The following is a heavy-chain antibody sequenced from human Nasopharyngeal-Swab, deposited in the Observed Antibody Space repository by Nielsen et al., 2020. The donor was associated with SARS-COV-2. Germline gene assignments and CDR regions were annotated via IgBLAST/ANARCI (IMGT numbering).Heavy chain of an antibody. V-gene: IGHV3-11*01. CDR3: ARDRGHDSSGQYYYYYGMDV. CDR1: GFTFSDYY. Sequence: GESLKISCAASGFTFSDYYMSWIRQAPGKGLEWVSYSSSSGSTIYYADSVKGRFTISRDNAKNSLYLQMNSLRAEDTAVYYCARDRGHDSSGQYYYYYGMDVWGQGTTVTVSS. D-gene: IGHD3-22*01. CDR2: SSSSGSTI. J-gene: IGHJ6*02.